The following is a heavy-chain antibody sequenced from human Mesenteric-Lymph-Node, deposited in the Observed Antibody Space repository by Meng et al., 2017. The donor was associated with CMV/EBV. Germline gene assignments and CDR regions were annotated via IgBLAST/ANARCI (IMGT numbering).Heavy chain of an antibody. CDR3: ARDESYYDILTGYPLNWFDP. Sequence: SRYPISWVRQAPVQLLDWLGGFIPIFGTANYAQKFQGRVTITADESTSTAYMELSSLRSEDTAVYYCARDESYYDILTGYPLNWFDPWGQGTLVTVSS. V-gene: IGHV1-69*01. CDR2: FIPIFGTA. D-gene: IGHD3-9*01. J-gene: IGHJ5*02. CDR1: SRYP.